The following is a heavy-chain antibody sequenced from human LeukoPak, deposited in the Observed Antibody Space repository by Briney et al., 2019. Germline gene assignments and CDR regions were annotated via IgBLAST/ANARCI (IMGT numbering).Heavy chain of an antibody. J-gene: IGHJ4*02. Sequence: GGSLRLSCAASGFTFRSYAMSWVRQAPGKGLEWVSVITDSGVTTFYADSVKGRFTISRDNSKSTLYLQMNSLSAEDSAIYYCAKLWRGSYPRYFDYWGQGALATVSS. V-gene: IGHV3-23*01. CDR3: AKLWRGSYPRYFDY. CDR2: ITDSGVTT. CDR1: GFTFRSYA. D-gene: IGHD1-26*01.